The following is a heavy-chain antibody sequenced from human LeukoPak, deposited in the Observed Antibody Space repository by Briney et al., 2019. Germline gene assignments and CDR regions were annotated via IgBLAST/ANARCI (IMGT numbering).Heavy chain of an antibody. CDR3: ARGGYSGYDYNWFDP. V-gene: IGHV3-21*04. D-gene: IGHD5-12*01. CDR2: IISSSSYM. CDR1: GFTFSSYS. J-gene: IGHJ5*02. Sequence: GGSLRLSCAASGFTFSSYSMSWVRQAPGKGLEWVSSIISSSSYMYYADSVKGRFTISRDNAKNSLYLQMNSLRAEDTALYHCARGGYSGYDYNWFDPWGQGTLVTVSS.